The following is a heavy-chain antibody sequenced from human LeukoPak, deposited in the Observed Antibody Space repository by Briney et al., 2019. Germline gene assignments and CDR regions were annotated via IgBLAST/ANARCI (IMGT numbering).Heavy chain of an antibody. V-gene: IGHV3-48*03. D-gene: IGHD3-3*01. CDR1: GFTFSSYE. CDR3: ARGGSYDFWSGYYQDDAFDI. J-gene: IGHJ3*02. Sequence: PGGSLRPSCAASGFTFSSYEMNWVRQAPGKGLEWVSYISSSGSTIYYADSVKGRFTISRDNAKNSLYLQMNSLRAEDTAVYFCARGGSYDFWSGYYQDDAFDIWGQGTMVTVSS. CDR2: ISSSGSTI.